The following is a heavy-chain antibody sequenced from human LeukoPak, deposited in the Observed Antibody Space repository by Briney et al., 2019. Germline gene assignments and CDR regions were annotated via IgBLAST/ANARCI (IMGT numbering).Heavy chain of an antibody. Sequence: GGSLRLSCAASGFTFSSYAIHWVRQAPGKGLEWVALISFDGSNKYYAGSVKGRFTISRDNSKNTLYLQMNSLRAEDTAVYYCARGPGAYYYGSGNSFDPWGQGTLVTVSS. V-gene: IGHV3-30*04. J-gene: IGHJ5*02. CDR2: ISFDGSNK. CDR1: GFTFSSYA. CDR3: ARGPGAYYYGSGNSFDP. D-gene: IGHD3-10*01.